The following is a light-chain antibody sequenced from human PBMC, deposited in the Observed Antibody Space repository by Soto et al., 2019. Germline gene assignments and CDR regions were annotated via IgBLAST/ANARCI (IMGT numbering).Light chain of an antibody. J-gene: IGLJ1*01. Sequence: QSVLTQPASVSGSPGQSITISCTGTSSDVGGYNYVSWYQLHPGKAPKLMIHEVSEWPSGVSNRFSGSKSGNTASLTISGLQAEDEADYYCASYASDVTYVFGSGTKVTV. V-gene: IGLV2-14*01. CDR3: ASYASDVTYV. CDR1: SSDVGGYNY. CDR2: EVS.